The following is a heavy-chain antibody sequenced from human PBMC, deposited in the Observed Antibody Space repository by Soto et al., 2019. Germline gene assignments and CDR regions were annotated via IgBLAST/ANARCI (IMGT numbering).Heavy chain of an antibody. D-gene: IGHD6-25*01. J-gene: IGHJ5*02. CDR2: IIPILGST. V-gene: IGHV1-69*01. Sequence: QVQLLQSGAELREPGSSVRVSCTPSGGTFVSSAFAWVRQAPGGKIEWMGGIIPILGSTKYAEKFLGRLTIRADGSSRTADLELSSLTFDDTAVYFCAKKNPHGGSNKAWLDPWGQGTLVTVST. CDR3: AKKNPHGGSNKAWLDP. CDR1: GGTFVSSA.